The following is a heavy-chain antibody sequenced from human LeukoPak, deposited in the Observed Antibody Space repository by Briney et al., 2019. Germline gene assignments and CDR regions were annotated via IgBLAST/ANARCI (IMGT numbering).Heavy chain of an antibody. D-gene: IGHD3-10*01. CDR2: ISYDGSNK. Sequence: PGRSLRLSCAASGFTFSSYAMHWVRQAPGKGLEWVAVISYDGSNKYYADSVKGRFTISRDNSKNTLYLQMNSLRAEDTAVYYCAREATADMVRGVLDVWGKGTTVTISS. CDR3: AREATADMVRGVLDV. V-gene: IGHV3-30*04. J-gene: IGHJ6*04. CDR1: GFTFSSYA.